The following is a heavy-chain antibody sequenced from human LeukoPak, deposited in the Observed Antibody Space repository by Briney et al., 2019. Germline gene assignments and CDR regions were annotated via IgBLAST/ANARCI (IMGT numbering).Heavy chain of an antibody. J-gene: IGHJ4*02. CDR2: IYSGGST. Sequence: GGSLRLSCAASGFTVSSNYMSWVRPAPGKGLEWVSVIYSGGSTYYADSVKGRFTISRDNSKNTLYLQMNSLRAEDTAVYYCARGYPDYYDSSGYYPYLIQDYWGQGTLVTVSS. CDR1: GFTVSSNY. V-gene: IGHV3-53*01. CDR3: ARGYPDYYDSSGYYPYLIQDY. D-gene: IGHD3-22*01.